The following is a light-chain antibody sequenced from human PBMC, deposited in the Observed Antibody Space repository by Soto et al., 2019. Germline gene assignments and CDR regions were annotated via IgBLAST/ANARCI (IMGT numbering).Light chain of an antibody. J-gene: IGKJ5*01. Sequence: DIQMTQSPSSLSASVGERATITCQASQSISSNLNWYQQKPGKAPKLLIYDASNLETGVPSRFSGSGSGTDFTFTISSLQPEDIATYYCQQYDNLPITFGQGTRLEI. CDR3: QQYDNLPIT. CDR2: DAS. CDR1: QSISSN. V-gene: IGKV1-33*01.